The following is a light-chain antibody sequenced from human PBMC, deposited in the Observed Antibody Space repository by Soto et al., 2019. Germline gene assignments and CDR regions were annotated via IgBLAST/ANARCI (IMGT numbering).Light chain of an antibody. Sequence: QSVLTQPASVSGSPGQSITISCTGTSSDVGGYNYVSWYQQHPGKAPKLMIYEVSNRPSGVSNRFSGSKSGNTASLTISGPQAEDEADYYCSSYTSSSTLEFGGGTKLTVL. J-gene: IGLJ3*02. CDR3: SSYTSSSTLE. CDR2: EVS. CDR1: SSDVGGYNY. V-gene: IGLV2-14*01.